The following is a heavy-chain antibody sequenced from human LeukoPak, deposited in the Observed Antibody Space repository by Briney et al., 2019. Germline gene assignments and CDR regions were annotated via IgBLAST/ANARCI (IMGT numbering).Heavy chain of an antibody. CDR2: INPNSGGT. D-gene: IGHD3-10*01. CDR3: ARSPRGSGSPELDY. Sequence: GASVKVSCKASGYTFTDYYMHWVRQAPGQGLEWMAWINPNSGGTNYAQKFQGRVTMTRDTSISTAYMELSRLRSDDTAVYYCARSPRGSGSPELDYWGQGTLVTVSS. J-gene: IGHJ4*02. V-gene: IGHV1-2*02. CDR1: GYTFTDYY.